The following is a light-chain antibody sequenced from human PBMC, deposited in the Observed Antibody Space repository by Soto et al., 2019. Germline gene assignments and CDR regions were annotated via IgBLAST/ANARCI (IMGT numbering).Light chain of an antibody. V-gene: IGKV4-1*01. CDR2: WAS. Sequence: DIVMTQSPDSLAVSLGERATINCKSSQSVFYSSNDKNYLAWYQQKPGQPPKLLIYWASTRESGVPDRFSGSGCVTDFTLTISSLQAEDVAVYYCQQYYNTPLTFGGGTEVEIK. J-gene: IGKJ4*01. CDR3: QQYYNTPLT. CDR1: QSVFYSSNDKNY.